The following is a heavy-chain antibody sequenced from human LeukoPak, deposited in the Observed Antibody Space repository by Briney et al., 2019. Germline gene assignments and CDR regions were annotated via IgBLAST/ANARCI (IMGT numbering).Heavy chain of an antibody. D-gene: IGHD5-18*01. V-gene: IGHV4-4*07. J-gene: IGHJ3*02. CDR2: LQRGGST. CDR3: ARARTNSYGNGFDI. CDR1: GGSISSYH. Sequence: PSETLSLTCTVSGGSISSYHWNWIRQPAGKGLDWIGRLQRGGSTNYNPSLKSRVTISVDTSKNQFSLKLSSVTAADTAVYYCARARTNSYGNGFDIWGQGTMVTVSS.